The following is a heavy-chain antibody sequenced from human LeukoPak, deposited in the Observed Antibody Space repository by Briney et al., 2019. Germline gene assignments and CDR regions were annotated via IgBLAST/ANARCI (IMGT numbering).Heavy chain of an antibody. Sequence: GGSLRLSCAASGFTFSSYGMHWVRQAPGKGLECVAVIWYDGSNKYYADSVKGRFTISRDNSKNTLYLQMNSLRAEDTAVYYCARDFGNYGGNSIDYWGQGTLVTVSS. CDR3: ARDFGNYGGNSIDY. CDR2: IWYDGSNK. J-gene: IGHJ4*02. V-gene: IGHV3-33*01. D-gene: IGHD4-23*01. CDR1: GFTFSSYG.